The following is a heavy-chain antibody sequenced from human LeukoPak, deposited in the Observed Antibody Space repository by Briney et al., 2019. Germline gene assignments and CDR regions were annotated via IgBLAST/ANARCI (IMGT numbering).Heavy chain of an antibody. Sequence: GGSLRLSCADSGFTFSSYSMDWVRQAPGKGLEWVSVIYSGGSTYYADSVKGRFTISRDNSKNTLYLQMDSLRAEDTAVYYCARVAYSSGWYDGYYFDYWGQGTLVTVSS. V-gene: IGHV3-53*01. CDR2: IYSGGST. J-gene: IGHJ4*02. D-gene: IGHD6-19*01. CDR1: GFTFSSYS. CDR3: ARVAYSSGWYDGYYFDY.